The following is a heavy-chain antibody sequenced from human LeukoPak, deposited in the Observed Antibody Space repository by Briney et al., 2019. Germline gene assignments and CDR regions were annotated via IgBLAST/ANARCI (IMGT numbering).Heavy chain of an antibody. V-gene: IGHV1-69*04. CDR2: IIPILGIA. J-gene: IGHJ6*02. Sequence: SVKVSCKASGGTFSSFGFSWVRQAPGQGLEWMGRIIPILGIANYAQKFQGRVTITADKPTSTAYMELSSLRSEDTAVYYCARGPRKGYDILTSDYYYGMDVWGQGTTVTVSS. CDR3: ARGPRKGYDILTSDYYYGMDV. D-gene: IGHD3-9*01. CDR1: GGTFSSFG.